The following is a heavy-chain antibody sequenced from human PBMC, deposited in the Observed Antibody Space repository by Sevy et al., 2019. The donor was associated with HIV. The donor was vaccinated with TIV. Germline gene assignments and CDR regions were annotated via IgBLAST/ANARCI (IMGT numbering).Heavy chain of an antibody. Sequence: SETLSLTCSVSGGSVNSGVSYWSWIRQSPGKGLEWIAYIYKGLSTNYNPSLKSRVTISVDTSKNHFSLKLSSVTAADTAVYYCATNQGYPGDWFDPWGQGTPVTVSS. J-gene: IGHJ5*02. CDR1: GGSVNSGVSY. CDR2: IYKGLST. D-gene: IGHD1-1*01. V-gene: IGHV4-61*03. CDR3: ATNQGYPGDWFDP.